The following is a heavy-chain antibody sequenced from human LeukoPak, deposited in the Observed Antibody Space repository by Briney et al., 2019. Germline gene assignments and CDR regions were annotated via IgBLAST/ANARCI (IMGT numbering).Heavy chain of an antibody. D-gene: IGHD4-17*01. Sequence: QPGGSLRLSCAAFGVTVSGYWMNWVRHVPGEGLVWVARINSDGSSTSHADSVKGRFTISRDNAKNILYLQMNSLRVDDTAVYYCARDPKYGDLDYWGQGTLVTVSS. J-gene: IGHJ4*02. V-gene: IGHV3-74*01. CDR1: GVTVSGYW. CDR3: ARDPKYGDLDY. CDR2: INSDGSST.